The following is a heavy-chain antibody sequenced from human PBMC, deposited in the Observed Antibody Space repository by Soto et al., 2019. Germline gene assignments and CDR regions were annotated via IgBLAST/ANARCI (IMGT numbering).Heavy chain of an antibody. CDR3: ARGRPGIEVAGIDY. CDR1: GYTFSSYG. J-gene: IGHJ4*02. D-gene: IGHD6-19*01. V-gene: IGHV1-18*01. CDR2: ISTYNGNT. Sequence: QVQLVQSGAEVKKPGASVKVSCKASGYTFSSYGISWVRQAPGQGLEWMGWISTYNGNTNYAQKLQGRVTMTTDTSTRTAYMELRSLSSDDTAVYYCARGRPGIEVAGIDYWGQGTLFTVSS.